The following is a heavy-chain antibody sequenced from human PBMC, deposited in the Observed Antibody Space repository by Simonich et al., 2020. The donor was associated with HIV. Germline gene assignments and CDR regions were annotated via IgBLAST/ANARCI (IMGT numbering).Heavy chain of an antibody. V-gene: IGHV4-34*01. CDR1: GGSFNGYY. J-gene: IGHJ5*02. CDR3: ARGRSPPRTGVLDA. CDR2: SNHSVIT. D-gene: IGHD7-27*01. Sequence: QVQLPQWGAGLLKPSETLSLTCAVYGGSFNGYYWSWIRQSPERGLQWIGESNHSVITNYNPSLMGRVTIAVDTSKNQFSLEMRSLIAADTAVYYCARGRSPPRTGVLDAWGQGTQVIVSS.